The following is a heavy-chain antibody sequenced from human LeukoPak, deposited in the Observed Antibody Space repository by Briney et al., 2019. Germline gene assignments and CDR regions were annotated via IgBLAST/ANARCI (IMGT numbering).Heavy chain of an antibody. CDR2: IIPIFGTA. Sequence: SVKVSCKASGYTFTSYYMHWVRQAPGQGLEWMGGIIPIFGTANYAQKFQGRVTITADESTSTAYMELSSLRSEDTAVYYCARGGGYNRNWFDPWGQGTLVTVSS. CDR3: ARGGGYNRNWFDP. V-gene: IGHV1-69*13. J-gene: IGHJ5*02. D-gene: IGHD5-24*01. CDR1: GYTFTSYY.